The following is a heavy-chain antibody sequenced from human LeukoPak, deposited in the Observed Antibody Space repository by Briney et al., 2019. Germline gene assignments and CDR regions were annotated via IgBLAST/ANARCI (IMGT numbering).Heavy chain of an antibody. J-gene: IGHJ2*01. D-gene: IGHD3-16*01. V-gene: IGHV3-9*01. CDR1: GFNFDEYG. Sequence: PGGSLRLSCAASGFNFDEYGMHWVRQAPGKGLEWVSGISWNGGNIGYADSVKGRFTISRDNARHSLFLEMNSLRTEDTALYYCTKDVGGPPIGYFDLWGRGTLLTVSS. CDR3: TKDVGGPPIGYFDL. CDR2: ISWNGGNI.